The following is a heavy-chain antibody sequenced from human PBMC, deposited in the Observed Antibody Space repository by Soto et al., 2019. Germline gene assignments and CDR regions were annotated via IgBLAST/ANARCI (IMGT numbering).Heavy chain of an antibody. CDR3: AAGSGWTSDF. J-gene: IGHJ4*01. Sequence: EVQLVESGGGLVQPGGSLRLSCAASGFTFGAYYMTWVRQAPGKGLEWVANIEKDGSEKNYVDSVKGRFTISRDNAKNSLYLQMNGLRAEDTAVYYCAAGSGWTSDFWGQGIHVTVSS. CDR1: GFTFGAYY. V-gene: IGHV3-7*05. D-gene: IGHD6-19*01. CDR2: IEKDGSEK.